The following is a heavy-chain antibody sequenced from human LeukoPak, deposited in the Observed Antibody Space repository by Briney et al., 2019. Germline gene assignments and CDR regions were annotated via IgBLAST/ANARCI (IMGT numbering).Heavy chain of an antibody. CDR2: ISYDGSSK. D-gene: IGHD3-22*01. CDR3: AGDPSRDYYDSSGNYYARRNWYFAL. V-gene: IGHV3-30-3*01. CDR1: GFTFSSYA. J-gene: IGHJ2*01. Sequence: GGSLRLSCAASGFTFSSYAMHWVRQAPGKGLEWVAVISYDGSSKYYADSVRGRFTISRDNSKNTLYVQMNSLRAEDTAVYYCAGDPSRDYYDSSGNYYARRNWYFALWGRGTLVTVSS.